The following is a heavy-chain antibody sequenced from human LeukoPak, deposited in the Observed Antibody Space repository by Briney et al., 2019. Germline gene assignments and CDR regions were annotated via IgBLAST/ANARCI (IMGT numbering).Heavy chain of an antibody. J-gene: IGHJ4*02. V-gene: IGHV1-69*06. Sequence: SVKVSCKASGGTFSSYAISWVRQAPGQGLEWMGGIIPIFGTANYAQKFQGRVTITADKSTSTAYMELSSLRSEDTVVYYCARESIAAAGGDYWGQGTLVTVSS. CDR1: GGTFSSYA. CDR3: ARESIAAAGGDY. D-gene: IGHD6-13*01. CDR2: IIPIFGTA.